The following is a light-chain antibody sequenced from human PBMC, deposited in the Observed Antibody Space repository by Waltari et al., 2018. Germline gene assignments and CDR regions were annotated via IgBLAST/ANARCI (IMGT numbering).Light chain of an antibody. Sequence: QAALTQPPSVSGSPGQSATISCTGTSSNIVGYNYVSWYQQNPGKSPILVVYDVSKRPSGVSDLFSGSKSGNTASLTISGLQAEDEADYYCSSYEGSNTLLFGGGTRLTVL. V-gene: IGLV2-11*01. CDR1: SSNIVGYNY. CDR3: SSYEGSNTLL. CDR2: DVS. J-gene: IGLJ7*01.